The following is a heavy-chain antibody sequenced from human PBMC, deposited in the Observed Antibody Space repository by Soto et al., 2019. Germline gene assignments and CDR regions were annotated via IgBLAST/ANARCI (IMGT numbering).Heavy chain of an antibody. V-gene: IGHV5-51*01. CDR2: IYPNDADT. Sequence: GESLKISCGAPGYSFRSYWTGWVRRRPGRGLEWMGFIYPNDADTRYSPSVRGWVTISADASLSTVYLPSSSLKSSDTGVYYCARPAHKMSRMSFWGQGTLVTV. J-gene: IGHJ4*02. CDR1: GYSFRSYW. CDR3: ARPAHKMSRMSF.